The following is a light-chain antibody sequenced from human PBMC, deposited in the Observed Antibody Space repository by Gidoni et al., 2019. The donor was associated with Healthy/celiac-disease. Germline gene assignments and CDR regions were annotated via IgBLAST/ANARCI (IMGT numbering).Light chain of an antibody. Sequence: EIVLTQSPGPRSLSPGERATLSCRASQSVSSSYLAWYQQKPGQAPSLLIYGASSRATGIPDRFSGSGSGTDFTLTISRLEPEDFAVYYCQQDGSSPWTFGQGTKVEIK. V-gene: IGKV3-20*01. CDR1: QSVSSSY. CDR3: QQDGSSPWT. J-gene: IGKJ1*01. CDR2: GAS.